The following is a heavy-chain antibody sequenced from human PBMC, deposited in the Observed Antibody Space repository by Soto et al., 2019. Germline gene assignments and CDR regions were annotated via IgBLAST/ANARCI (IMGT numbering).Heavy chain of an antibody. Sequence: SETLSLTCTVSGGSIRSYFWSWIRQPPGKGLEWIGYIYYSGSTNYNPSLKSRVTISVDTSKNQFSLKLSSVTAADTAVYYCARRWGRSFDYWGQGTLVTVSS. J-gene: IGHJ4*02. CDR3: ARRWGRSFDY. CDR1: GGSIRSYF. V-gene: IGHV4-59*08. CDR2: IYYSGST. D-gene: IGHD2-15*01.